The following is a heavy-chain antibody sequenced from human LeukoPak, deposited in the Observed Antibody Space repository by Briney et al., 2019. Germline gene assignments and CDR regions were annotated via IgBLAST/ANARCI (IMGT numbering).Heavy chain of an antibody. V-gene: IGHV3-21*01. D-gene: IGHD3-16*01. CDR2: ISSSSSYI. J-gene: IGHJ3*02. Sequence: GGSLRLSCAASGFIFSSYSMNWVRQAPGKGLDWVSSISSSSSYIYYADSVKGRFTISRDNAKNSLYLQMNSLRAEDTAVYYCARVGDSAGGAFDIWGQGTTVTVSS. CDR1: GFIFSSYS. CDR3: ARVGDSAGGAFDI.